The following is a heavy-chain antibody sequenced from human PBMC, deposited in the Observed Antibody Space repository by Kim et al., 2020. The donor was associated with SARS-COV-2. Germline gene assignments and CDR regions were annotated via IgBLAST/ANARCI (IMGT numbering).Heavy chain of an antibody. CDR1: GGTFSSYA. J-gene: IGHJ6*02. D-gene: IGHD5-18*01. Sequence: SVKVSCKASGGTFSSYAISWVRQAPGQGLEWMGGIIPIFGTANYAQKFQGRVTITADESTSTAYMELSSLRSEDTAVYYCARGGYSYVPTRDYYYGMDVWGQGTTVTVSS. CDR2: IIPIFGTA. V-gene: IGHV1-69*13. CDR3: ARGGYSYVPTRDYYYGMDV.